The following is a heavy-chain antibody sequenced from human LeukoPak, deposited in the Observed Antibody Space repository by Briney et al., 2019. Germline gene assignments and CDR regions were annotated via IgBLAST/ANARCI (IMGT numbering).Heavy chain of an antibody. D-gene: IGHD6-13*01. V-gene: IGHV4-4*07. CDR3: ARGHSDSWSVFDY. Sequence: KPSETLSLTCTVYGGSISSYHWSWIRQPAGKGLEWIGRMQTSGRIDYNLSLKSRLTMSVDRSKNQLSLKLSSVIAADTAVYYCARGHSDSWSVFDYWGQGTLVTISS. CDR2: MQTSGRI. CDR1: GGSISSYH. J-gene: IGHJ4*02.